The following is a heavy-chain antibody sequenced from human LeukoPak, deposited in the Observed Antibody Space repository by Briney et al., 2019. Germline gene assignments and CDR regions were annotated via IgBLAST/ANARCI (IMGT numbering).Heavy chain of an antibody. D-gene: IGHD5-24*01. CDR3: ARGRDEYKGGKY. V-gene: IGHV4-34*01. CDR2: IHPSGST. Sequence: SETLSLTCTVSGGSISSYYWSWIRQPPGKGLEWIGEIHPSGSTNYNPSLKSRVTISLDTSKNQFSLKLSSVTAADTAVYYCARGRDEYKGGKYWGQGTLVTVSS. CDR1: GGSISSYY. J-gene: IGHJ4*02.